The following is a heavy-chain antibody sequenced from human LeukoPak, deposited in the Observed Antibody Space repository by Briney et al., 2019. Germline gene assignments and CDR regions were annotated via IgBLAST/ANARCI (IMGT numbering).Heavy chain of an antibody. CDR1: GFTFSNYW. CDR2: IKQDGSEK. CDR3: ARENNWNSPYYFGC. V-gene: IGHV3-7*01. J-gene: IGHJ4*02. D-gene: IGHD1-7*01. Sequence: GGSLRLSCAASGFTFSNYWMSWVRQAPGKGLEWVANIKQDGSEKNYVDSVKGRFTISRDNAKHSLYLLMNSLIAEDTAVYYCARENNWNSPYYFGCWGQGTLVTVSS.